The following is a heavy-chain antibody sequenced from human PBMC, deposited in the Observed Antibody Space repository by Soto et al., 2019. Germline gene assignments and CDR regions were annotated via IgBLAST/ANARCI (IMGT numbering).Heavy chain of an antibody. CDR3: ATSYGSGYRAFDY. V-gene: IGHV1-69*02. Sequence: GASVKVSCKASGDTFSSYSINWVRQAPGLGLEWMGRVNPILSMSNYAQRFQGRVTMTADKSTSTAYMELSGLRSEDTAMYYCATSYGSGYRAFDYWGQGALVTVSS. CDR2: VNPILSMS. J-gene: IGHJ4*02. D-gene: IGHD3-10*01. CDR1: GDTFSSYS.